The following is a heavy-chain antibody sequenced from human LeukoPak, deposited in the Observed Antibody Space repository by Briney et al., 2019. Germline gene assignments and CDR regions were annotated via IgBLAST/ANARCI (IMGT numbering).Heavy chain of an antibody. CDR3: AKNGDRGAYCTGGTCYPYFYYYMDV. CDR1: GITFSSYG. J-gene: IGHJ6*03. V-gene: IGHV3-23*01. Sequence: PGGSLRLSCAASGITFSSYGMSWVRQAPGKGLEWVSSISSTGGTTYYADSVKGRFTISGDNSKNTLYLQMNSLRAEDTAIYYCAKNGDRGAYCTGGTCYPYFYYYMDVWGKGTTVTISS. CDR2: ISSTGGTT. D-gene: IGHD2-15*01.